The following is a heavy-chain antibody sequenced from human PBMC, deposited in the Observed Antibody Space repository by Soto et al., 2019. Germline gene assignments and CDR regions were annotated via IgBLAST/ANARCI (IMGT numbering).Heavy chain of an antibody. Sequence: QVQLVQSGAEVKKPGASVKVSCKASGYTFTSYDINWVRQATGQGLEWMGWMNPNSGNTGYAQKFQGRVTMTRNTSISTAYMELSSLRSEDTAVYYFGSSTSNYYYYGMDVWGQGTTVTVSS. CDR2: MNPNSGNT. D-gene: IGHD2-2*01. V-gene: IGHV1-8*01. J-gene: IGHJ6*02. CDR3: GSSTSNYYYYGMDV. CDR1: GYTFTSYD.